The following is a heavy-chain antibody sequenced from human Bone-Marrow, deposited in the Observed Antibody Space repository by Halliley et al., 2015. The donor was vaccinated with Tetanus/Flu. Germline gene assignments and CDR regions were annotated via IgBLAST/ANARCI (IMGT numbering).Heavy chain of an antibody. V-gene: IGHV4-34*01. CDR2: RDHGGGP. J-gene: IGHJ6*02. Sequence: LGWIGERDHGGGPRSTPSLKSRVPISVDTSKNQFSLTLTSVTAADAAVYYCATGINYYYGMDVWGQGTTVTVPS. D-gene: IGHD3-10*01. CDR3: ATGINYYYGMDV.